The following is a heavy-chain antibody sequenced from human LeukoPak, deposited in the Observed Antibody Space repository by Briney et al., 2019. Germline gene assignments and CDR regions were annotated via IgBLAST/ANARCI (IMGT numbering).Heavy chain of an antibody. V-gene: IGHV3-74*01. J-gene: IGHJ5*02. CDR3: ARGTGVWYNWFDP. CDR1: GFTFNTTW. Sequence: GGSLRLSCAGSGFTFNTTWMHWVRRAPGEGLVWVSRINSDGTSTIYADSVKGRFTISRDDAKNTLYRQMNSLRAEETAVYYCARGTGVWYNWFDPWGEGTLVTVSS. D-gene: IGHD1-14*01. CDR2: INSDGTST.